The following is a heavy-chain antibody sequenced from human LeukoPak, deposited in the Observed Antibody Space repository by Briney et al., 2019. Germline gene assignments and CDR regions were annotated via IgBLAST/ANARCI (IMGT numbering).Heavy chain of an antibody. V-gene: IGHV3-30*04. Sequence: GGSLRLSCAASGFTFRDYAMHWVRQAPGKGLEWVAVISYDGRYDYYAVSVKGRFTISRDNSMNTLFLQMNSLRPEDTAVYTCARGGEWCSGGSCHLDSWGQGTLVTVSS. J-gene: IGHJ4*02. CDR1: GFTFRDYA. CDR2: ISYDGRYD. CDR3: ARGGEWCSGGSCHLDS. D-gene: IGHD2-15*01.